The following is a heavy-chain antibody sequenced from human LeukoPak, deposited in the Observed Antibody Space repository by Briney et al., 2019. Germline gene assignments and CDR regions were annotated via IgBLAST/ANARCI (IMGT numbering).Heavy chain of an antibody. J-gene: IGHJ4*02. V-gene: IGHV3-30*01. Sequence: GGSLRLSCAASGFTFSNYAMHWVRQAPGKGLEWVSLISSGGTYEYYADSVKGRFTISRDNSKNTLYLQLNSLRSEDTAVYYCAGDSTYYYDSGSSGPHYFDNWGQGTLVTVSS. CDR2: ISSGGTYE. D-gene: IGHD3-10*01. CDR3: AGDSTYYYDSGSSGPHYFDN. CDR1: GFTFSNYA.